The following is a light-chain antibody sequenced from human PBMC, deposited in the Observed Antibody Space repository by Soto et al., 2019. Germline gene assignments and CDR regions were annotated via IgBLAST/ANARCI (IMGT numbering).Light chain of an antibody. Sequence: DIPMTHSPSSLSASLGDGVTITCRASQSISTYLNWYQHKPGKAPKVLIYAVSSLQSGVPSRFSGSGSGTDFTLTITSLQPEDSATYYCQHSYGTPRTFGQGTKVDIK. J-gene: IGKJ1*01. CDR3: QHSYGTPRT. V-gene: IGKV1-39*01. CDR2: AVS. CDR1: QSISTY.